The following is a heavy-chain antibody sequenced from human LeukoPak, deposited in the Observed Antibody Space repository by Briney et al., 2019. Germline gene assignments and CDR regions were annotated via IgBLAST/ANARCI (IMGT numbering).Heavy chain of an antibody. CDR1: GYSLTSYW. CDR2: IYPGDSDT. D-gene: IGHD5-24*01. CDR3: ARHRRDGYNPYYYYYMDV. Sequence: GESLKISCKGSGYSLTSYWIGWVRQMPGKGLEWMGIIYPGDSDTRYSPSFQGQVTISADKSISTAYLQWSSLKASDTAMYYCARHRRDGYNPYYYYYMDVWGKGTTVTVSS. V-gene: IGHV5-51*01. J-gene: IGHJ6*03.